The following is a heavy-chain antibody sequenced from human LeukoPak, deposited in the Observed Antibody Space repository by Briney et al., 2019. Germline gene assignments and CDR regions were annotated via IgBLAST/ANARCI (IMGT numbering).Heavy chain of an antibody. V-gene: IGHV4-39*07. CDR3: ARDGLCGGDCYDSYDY. J-gene: IGHJ4*02. D-gene: IGHD2-21*02. Sequence: SETLSLTCTVSGGSINSSSYYWGWIRQPAGKGLEWIGSIYYSGSTFYNPSLKSRVTISVDTSKNQFSLKLSSVTAADTAVYYCARDGLCGGDCYDSYDYWGQGTLVTVSS. CDR1: GGSINSSSYY. CDR2: IYYSGST.